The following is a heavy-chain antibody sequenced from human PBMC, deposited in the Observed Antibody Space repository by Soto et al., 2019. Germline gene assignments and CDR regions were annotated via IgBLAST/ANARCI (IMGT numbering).Heavy chain of an antibody. Sequence: EVQLLESGGGLVQPGGSLRLSCAASGFTFSNYAMSWVRQAPGKGLEWVSALSGSGLSTYYADSVEGRFTVSGDNSKTTLYLQMNSLTAEDTAVYYCAKAGGYYYYYMDVWGKGPKVTVSS. J-gene: IGHJ6*03. D-gene: IGHD3-10*01. CDR1: GFTFSNYA. CDR3: AKAGGYYYYYMDV. V-gene: IGHV3-23*01. CDR2: LSGSGLST.